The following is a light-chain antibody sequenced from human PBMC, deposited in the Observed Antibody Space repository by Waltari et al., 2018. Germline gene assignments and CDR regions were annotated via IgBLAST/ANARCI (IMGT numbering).Light chain of an antibody. CDR1: QSVSSW. Sequence: TQMTQSPSTLSPSVGDRVTITCRASQSVSSWLAWYQQKPGKAPNLLIYKASSLESGVPSRFSGSGSGTEFTLTISSLQPDDFATYYCQQYDNYPRTFGQGTRVEIK. CDR2: KAS. CDR3: QQYDNYPRT. V-gene: IGKV1-5*03. J-gene: IGKJ1*01.